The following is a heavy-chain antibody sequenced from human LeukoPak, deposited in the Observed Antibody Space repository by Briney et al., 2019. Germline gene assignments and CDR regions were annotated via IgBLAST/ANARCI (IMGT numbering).Heavy chain of an antibody. D-gene: IGHD6-13*01. CDR3: AKALEQETVIALDS. V-gene: IGHV3-23*01. Sequence: GGSLRLSCASSGFTFSTYAMSWVRQAPGKGLEWVSAISGSGGSTYYADSVKGRFTISRDNSKNTLYLQMNSLRAEDTSTYFCAKALEQETVIALDSWGQGTLVTVSS. J-gene: IGHJ4*02. CDR2: ISGSGGST. CDR1: GFTFSTYA.